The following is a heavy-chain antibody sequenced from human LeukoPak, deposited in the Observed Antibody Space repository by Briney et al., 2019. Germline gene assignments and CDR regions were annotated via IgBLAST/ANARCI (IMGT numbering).Heavy chain of an antibody. CDR3: ARDLPVHNGNYVSAYDI. V-gene: IGHV4-61*02. Sequence: PSQTLSLTCTVSGGSISSSSYYWSWIRHPAGKGLEWIGRIYTSGRTNYNPSLKSRVTISVDTPKNQFSLKVSSVTAADTAVYYCARDLPVHNGNYVSAYDIWGQGTMVTVSS. CDR2: IYTSGRT. J-gene: IGHJ3*02. CDR1: GGSISSSSYY. D-gene: IGHD1-7*01.